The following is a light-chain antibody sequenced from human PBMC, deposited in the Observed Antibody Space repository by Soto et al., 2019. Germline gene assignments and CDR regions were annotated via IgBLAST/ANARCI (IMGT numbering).Light chain of an antibody. CDR3: CSYVGGYSYV. J-gene: IGLJ1*01. CDR2: DVS. Sequence: VLTQPRSVSGSPGQSVTVSCIGTSSDVGDYNSVSWYQQHPGKAPKLMIYDVSKRPSGVPDRFSGSKSGNTASLTISGLQAEDEADYYCCSYVGGYSYVFGIGTKVTVL. CDR1: SSDVGDYNS. V-gene: IGLV2-11*01.